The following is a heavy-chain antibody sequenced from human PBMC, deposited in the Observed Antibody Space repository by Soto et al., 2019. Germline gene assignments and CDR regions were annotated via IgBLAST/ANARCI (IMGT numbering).Heavy chain of an antibody. J-gene: IGHJ6*02. CDR1: GGTFDRYG. CDR2: IIPIPGTA. V-gene: IGHV1-69*01. CDR3: ARSQGSSTSLEIYYYYSYGMDA. Sequence: QVQLVQSGTEVKKPGSSVKVSCKASGGTFDRYGISWVLQAPGQGLEWMGGIIPIPGTANYAQKFQGRVTIAADESTITAYMQLSSLRSEDTAVYFCARSQGSSTSLEIYYYYSYGMDAWGQGTTVTVSS. D-gene: IGHD2-2*01.